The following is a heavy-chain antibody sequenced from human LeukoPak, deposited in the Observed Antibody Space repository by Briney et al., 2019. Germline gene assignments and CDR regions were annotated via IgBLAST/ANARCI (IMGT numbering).Heavy chain of an antibody. V-gene: IGHV1-58*02. D-gene: IGHD6-13*01. CDR1: GFTFTSSA. Sequence: GASVKVSCKASGFTFTSSAMQWVRQARGQRLEWIGWIVVGSGNTNYAQKFQERVTITRDMSTSIAYMELSMLRSEDTAVYYGAADNIISLVAAAGTRAFDIWGQGTMVTVSS. J-gene: IGHJ3*02. CDR3: AADNIISLVAAAGTRAFDI. CDR2: IVVGSGNT.